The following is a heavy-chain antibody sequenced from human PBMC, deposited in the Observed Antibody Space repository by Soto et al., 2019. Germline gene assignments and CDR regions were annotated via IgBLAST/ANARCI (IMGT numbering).Heavy chain of an antibody. CDR2: INHSGST. CDR1: GGSFSGYY. J-gene: IGHJ5*02. Sequence: SETLSLTCAVYGGSFSGYYWSWIRQPPGKGLEWIGEINHSGSTNYNPSLKSRVTISVDTSKNQFSLKLSSVTAADTAVYYCARGRPPHSSGHYLWIRRWFDPWGQGTLVTVSS. D-gene: IGHD3-22*01. CDR3: ARGRPPHSSGHYLWIRRWFDP. V-gene: IGHV4-34*01.